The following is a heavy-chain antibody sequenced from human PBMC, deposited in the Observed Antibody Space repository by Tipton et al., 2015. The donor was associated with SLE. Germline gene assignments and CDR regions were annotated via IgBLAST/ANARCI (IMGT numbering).Heavy chain of an antibody. CDR3: ANRVAFFEN. D-gene: IGHD2/OR15-2a*01. Sequence: GLVKPSGTLSLTCDVSGGSISSSKWWSWVRQPPGKRLEWIGEIFHSGSTNYNPSLKSRVSISIDKSKNQFSLKLTSVTAADTALYFCANRVAFFENWGQGTLVTVSS. V-gene: IGHV4-4*02. CDR1: GGSISSSKW. CDR2: IFHSGST. J-gene: IGHJ4*02.